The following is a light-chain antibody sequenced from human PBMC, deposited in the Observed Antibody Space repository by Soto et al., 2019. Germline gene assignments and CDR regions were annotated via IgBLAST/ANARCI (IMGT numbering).Light chain of an antibody. J-gene: IGLJ3*02. CDR3: QTWGTGPWV. CDR1: SGHSSYA. Sequence: QSVLTQSPSASASLGASVTLTCTLSSGHSSYAIAWHQQQPEKGTRYLMKINSDGSHRKGDGIPDRFSGSSSGAERYLTISSLQSEDEADYYCQTWGTGPWVFGGGTKLTVL. CDR2: INSDGSH. V-gene: IGLV4-69*01.